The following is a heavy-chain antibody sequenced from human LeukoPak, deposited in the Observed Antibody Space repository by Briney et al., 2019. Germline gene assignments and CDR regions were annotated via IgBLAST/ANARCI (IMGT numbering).Heavy chain of an antibody. V-gene: IGHV4-59*01. J-gene: IGHJ5*02. CDR2: IYYSGST. CDR1: GVSISSYY. Sequence: SETLSLTCTVSGVSISSYYWSWIRQPPGKGLEWIGYIYYSGSTNYNPSLKSRVTISLDTSKNQFSLKLTSVTAADTAVYYCAIHPTSMTGVTKGGFDPWGQGTLVTVSS. D-gene: IGHD4-17*01. CDR3: AIHPTSMTGVTKGGFDP.